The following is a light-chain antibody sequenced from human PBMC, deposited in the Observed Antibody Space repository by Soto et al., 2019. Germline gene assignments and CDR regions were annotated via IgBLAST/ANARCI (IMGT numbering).Light chain of an antibody. J-gene: IGKJ1*01. CDR2: DAY. CDR3: QQSYSTPPT. Sequence: EIVLTQSPGTLSLSPGERATLSCRASQSVSSYLAWYQQKPGQAPRLLIYDAYNRATGIPARFSGSGSGTDFTLTISSLQPEDFATYYCQQSYSTPPTVGQGTKVDIK. V-gene: IGKV3-11*01. CDR1: QSVSSY.